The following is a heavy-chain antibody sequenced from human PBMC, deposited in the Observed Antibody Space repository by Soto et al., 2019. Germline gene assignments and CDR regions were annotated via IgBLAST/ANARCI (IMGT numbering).Heavy chain of an antibody. CDR3: ARGLMVRETYGMDV. V-gene: IGHV1-69*12. CDR1: GDTFSSYA. CDR2: IIPIFGTA. J-gene: IGHJ6*02. Sequence: QVQLVQSGAEVKKPGSSVEISCKASGDTFSSYAISWVRQAPGQGLEWMGGIIPIFGTANYAQKFQGRVTITADESTSTAYMELSSLRSEDTAVYYCARGLMVRETYGMDVWGQGTTVTVSS. D-gene: IGHD3-10*01.